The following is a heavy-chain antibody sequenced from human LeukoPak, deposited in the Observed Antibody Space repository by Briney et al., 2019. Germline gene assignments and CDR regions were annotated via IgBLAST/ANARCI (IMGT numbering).Heavy chain of an antibody. CDR3: ARDRLTTVTTFHFDY. Sequence: GSLSLSCAASGFTFSTYAMHWVRQAPGKGLEWVAVIWYDRTNKYYADSVKGRFTISRDNSKNTLYLQMSSLRAEDTAVYYCARDRLTTVTTFHFDYWGQGTLVTVSS. D-gene: IGHD4-17*01. J-gene: IGHJ4*02. CDR2: IWYDRTNK. CDR1: GFTFSTYA. V-gene: IGHV3-33*01.